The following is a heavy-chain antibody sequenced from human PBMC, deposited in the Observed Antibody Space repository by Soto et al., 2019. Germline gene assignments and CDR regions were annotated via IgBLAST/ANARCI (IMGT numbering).Heavy chain of an antibody. V-gene: IGHV3-23*01. Sequence: GSLRLSCAASGFTFGSYAMNWVRQAPGKGLEWVSVIGADGGSTYYADSVEGRFTISRDNSKNTLYLQMNSLRAEDTAVYYCAKDLPVASRPVFHYWGQGTLVTVSS. CDR3: AKDLPVASRPVFHY. CDR2: IGADGGST. D-gene: IGHD6-6*01. CDR1: GFTFGSYA. J-gene: IGHJ4*02.